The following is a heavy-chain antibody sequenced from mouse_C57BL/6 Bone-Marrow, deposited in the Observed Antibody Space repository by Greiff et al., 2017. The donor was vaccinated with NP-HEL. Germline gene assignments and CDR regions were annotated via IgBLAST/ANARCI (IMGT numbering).Heavy chain of an antibody. D-gene: IGHD3-3*01. CDR3: ARRGDSAYFDY. Sequence: QVQLQQPGAELVKPGASVKLSCKASGYTFTSYWMHWVKQRPGQGLEWIGMIHPNSGSTNYNEKFKSKATLTVDKSSSTAYMQLSSLTSEDSAVYYCARRGDSAYFDYWGQGTTLTVSS. J-gene: IGHJ2*01. V-gene: IGHV1-64*01. CDR1: GYTFTSYW. CDR2: IHPNSGST.